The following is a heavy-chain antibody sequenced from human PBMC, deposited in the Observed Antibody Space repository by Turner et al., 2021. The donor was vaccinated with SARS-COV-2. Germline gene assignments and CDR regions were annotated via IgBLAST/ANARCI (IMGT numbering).Heavy chain of an antibody. CDR3: ARDRFSGSYYGEFDY. V-gene: IGHV3-53*01. CDR2: IFSGGNT. J-gene: IGHJ4*02. CDR1: GITVSSSY. Sequence: EVQLVEAGGGLVQPGGSLRLSCVASGITVSSSYMNWVRQAPGKGVEWVSVIFSGGNTLYADSVQGRFTISRDDSKNTLYLQMNGLRAEDTAVYYCARDRFSGSYYGEFDYWGQGTPVTVSS. D-gene: IGHD1-26*01.